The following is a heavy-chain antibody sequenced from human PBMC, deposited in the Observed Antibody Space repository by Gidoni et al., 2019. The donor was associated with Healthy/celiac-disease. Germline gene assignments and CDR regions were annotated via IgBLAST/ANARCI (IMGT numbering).Heavy chain of an antibody. J-gene: IGHJ4*02. CDR2: IWYDGSNK. CDR3: ARGLGYKYYFDY. Sequence: QVQLVESGGGVVQPGRSLRLSCAASGFTFSRYGMHWVRQAPGKGLEWVAVIWYDGSNKYYADSVKGRFTISRDNSKNTLYLQMNSLRAEDTAVYYCARGLGYKYYFDYWGQGTLVTVSS. D-gene: IGHD5-18*01. CDR1: GFTFSRYG. V-gene: IGHV3-33*01.